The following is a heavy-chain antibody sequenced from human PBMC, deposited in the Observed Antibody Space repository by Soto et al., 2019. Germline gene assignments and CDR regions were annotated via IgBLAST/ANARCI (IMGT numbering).Heavy chain of an antibody. CDR2: ISVSGDST. Sequence: EVQLLESGGGSVQPGGSLRLSCAASGFTFSTYAMSWVRQAPGKGLEWVSTISVSGDSTYSADSVKGRFAVSRDNSKNTVYLQMNSLRAEDTAIYYCATRHLPYCSGGTCNPFDFWGQGTLVTVSS. J-gene: IGHJ4*02. CDR1: GFTFSTYA. D-gene: IGHD2-15*01. V-gene: IGHV3-23*01. CDR3: ATRHLPYCSGGTCNPFDF.